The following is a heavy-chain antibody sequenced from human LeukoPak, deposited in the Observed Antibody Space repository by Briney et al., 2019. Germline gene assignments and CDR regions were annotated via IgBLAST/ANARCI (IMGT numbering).Heavy chain of an antibody. V-gene: IGHV3-21*01. D-gene: IGHD2-21*02. Sequence: GGSLRLSCAASGFTFSSYSMNWVRQAPGKGLEWVSSISSSSSYIYYADSVKGRFTISRDNAKNSLYLQMNSLRAEDTAVYYCARDVAYCGGDCPSLGYYYYMDVWGKGTTVTISS. J-gene: IGHJ6*03. CDR2: ISSSSSYI. CDR1: GFTFSSYS. CDR3: ARDVAYCGGDCPSLGYYYYMDV.